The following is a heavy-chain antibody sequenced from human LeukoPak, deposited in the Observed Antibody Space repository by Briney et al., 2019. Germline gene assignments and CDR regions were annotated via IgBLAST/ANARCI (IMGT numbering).Heavy chain of an antibody. CDR1: GYTFTSYG. D-gene: IGHD3-22*01. Sequence: ASVKVSCKASGYTFTSYGISWVRQAPGQGLEWMGWISAYNGNTNYAQKLQGRVTMTTDTSTSTAYMELRSLRSDDTAVYYCARGHRYYYDSSGYYYIDYWGQGTLVTVSS. CDR2: ISAYNGNT. J-gene: IGHJ4*02. V-gene: IGHV1-18*01. CDR3: ARGHRYYYDSSGYYYIDY.